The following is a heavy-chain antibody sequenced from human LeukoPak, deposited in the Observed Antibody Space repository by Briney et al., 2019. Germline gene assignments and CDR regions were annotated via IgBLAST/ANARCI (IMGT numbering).Heavy chain of an antibody. Sequence: GGSLRLSCAASGFTFSSYGMHWVRQAPGKGLEWVAFIRYDGSNKYYADSVKGRFTISRDNSKNTLYLQMNSLRAEDTAVYYCAKAPVYSSGWYLGYWGQGTLVTVSS. CDR3: AKAPVYSSGWYLGY. CDR1: GFTFSSYG. CDR2: IRYDGSNK. D-gene: IGHD6-19*01. V-gene: IGHV3-30*02. J-gene: IGHJ4*02.